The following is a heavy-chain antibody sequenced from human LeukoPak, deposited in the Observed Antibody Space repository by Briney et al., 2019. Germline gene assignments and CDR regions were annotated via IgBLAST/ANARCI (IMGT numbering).Heavy chain of an antibody. D-gene: IGHD3-9*01. V-gene: IGHV4-34*01. CDR1: GGSFSGYY. J-gene: IGHJ4*02. Sequence: PSETLSLTCAVYGGSFSGYYWSWIRQPPGKGLEWIGEINHSGSTNYKPSLKSRVTISVDTSKNQFSLKLSSVTAADTAVYYCARGARYYDILTGYHYWGQGTLVTVSS. CDR2: INHSGST. CDR3: ARGARYYDILTGYHY.